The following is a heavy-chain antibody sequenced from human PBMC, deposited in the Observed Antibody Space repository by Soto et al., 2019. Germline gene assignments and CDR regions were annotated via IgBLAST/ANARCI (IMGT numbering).Heavy chain of an antibody. CDR3: ARGLYSGWHYFDY. J-gene: IGHJ4*02. V-gene: IGHV3-66*01. Sequence: EVQLVESGGGLVQPGGSLRLSCAASGFTVSSNYMRWVRQAPGKGLERISVIYSGGSTYYADSVKGRFTITSDNSKNTLYLQMNSLRAEDTAVYYCARGLYSGWHYFDYWGQGTLVTVSS. D-gene: IGHD5-12*01. CDR2: IYSGGST. CDR1: GFTVSSNY.